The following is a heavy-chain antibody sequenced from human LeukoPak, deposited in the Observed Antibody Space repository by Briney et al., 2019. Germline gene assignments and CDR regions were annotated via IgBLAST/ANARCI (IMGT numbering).Heavy chain of an antibody. D-gene: IGHD3-10*01. CDR2: MNPNSGNT. Sequence: ASVKVSCKASGYTFTSYDINWVRQATGQGLEWMGWMNPNSGNTGYAQKFQGRVTTTRNTSISTAYMELSSLRSEDTAVYYCARLTLKYGSGSYAYWGQGTLVTVSS. CDR1: GYTFTSYD. J-gene: IGHJ4*02. CDR3: ARLTLKYGSGSYAY. V-gene: IGHV1-8*03.